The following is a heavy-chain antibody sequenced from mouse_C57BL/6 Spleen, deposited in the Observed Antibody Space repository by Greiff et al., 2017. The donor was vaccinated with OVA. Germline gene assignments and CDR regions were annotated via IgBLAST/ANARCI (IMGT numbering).Heavy chain of an antibody. Sequence: QVQLQQSGPELVKPGASVKISCKASGYAFSSSWMNWVKQRPGKGLEWIGRIYPGDGDTNYNGKFKGKATLTADTSSSTAYMQLSSLTSEASAVYFCARRLGPYYFAYWGQGTTLTVSS. CDR3: ARRLGPYYFAY. CDR2: IYPGDGDT. J-gene: IGHJ2*01. V-gene: IGHV1-82*01. CDR1: GYAFSSSW.